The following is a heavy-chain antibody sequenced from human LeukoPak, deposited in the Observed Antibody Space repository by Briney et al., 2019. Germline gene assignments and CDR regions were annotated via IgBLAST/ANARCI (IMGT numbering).Heavy chain of an antibody. CDR2: IYTSGNT. CDR1: GGSISIYY. D-gene: IGHD1-26*01. CDR3: ARDGGGTGRPFDY. V-gene: IGHV4-4*07. J-gene: IGHJ4*02. Sequence: PSETLSLTCTVSGGSISIYYWNWIRQPAGKGLEWIGRIYTSGNTNYNPSLKSRVTMSVDASNNHLSLNLGSVTAADTAVYYCARDGGGTGRPFDYWGQGTLVTVSS.